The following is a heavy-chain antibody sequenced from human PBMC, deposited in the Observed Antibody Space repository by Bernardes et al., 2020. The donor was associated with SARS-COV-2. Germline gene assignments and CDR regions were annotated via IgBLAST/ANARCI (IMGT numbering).Heavy chain of an antibody. D-gene: IGHD2-8*01. J-gene: IGHJ4*02. Sequence: ASMKVSWEASGYSLTGHYIHWFRQDPGQGLEWMGWINANSGSTKYAGKFQGRLTMTRDTSISTAYMELKSLRSDDTAVYYCARDGFCTYGVCYGPFDYWGQGTLVTVSS. CDR2: INANSGST. V-gene: IGHV1-2*02. CDR1: GYSLTGHY. CDR3: ARDGFCTYGVCYGPFDY.